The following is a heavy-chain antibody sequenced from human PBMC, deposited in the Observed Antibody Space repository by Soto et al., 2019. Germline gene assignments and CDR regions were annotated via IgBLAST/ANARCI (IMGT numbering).Heavy chain of an antibody. V-gene: IGHV4-34*01. CDR3: ARAPGGYCSGGSCYSYYYYGMDV. D-gene: IGHD2-15*01. J-gene: IGHJ6*02. CDR2: INHSGST. Sequence: SETLSLTCAVYGGSFSGYYWSWIRQPPGKGLEWIGEINHSGSTNCNPSLKSRVTISVDTSKNQFSLKLSSVTAADTAVYYCARAPGGYCSGGSCYSYYYYGMDVWGQGTTVTVSS. CDR1: GGSFSGYY.